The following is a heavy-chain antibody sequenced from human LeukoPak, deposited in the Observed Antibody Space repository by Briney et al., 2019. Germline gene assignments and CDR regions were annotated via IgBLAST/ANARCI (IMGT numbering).Heavy chain of an antibody. Sequence: PSETLSLTCTVSGGSISSGDYYWSWIRQPPGKGLEWIGYIYYSGSTYYNPSLKSRVTISVDTSKNQFSLKLSSVTAADTAVYYCARDEGDDGAFDIWGQGTMVTVSS. D-gene: IGHD2-21*02. CDR1: GGSISSGDYY. CDR2: IYYSGST. J-gene: IGHJ3*02. CDR3: ARDEGDDGAFDI. V-gene: IGHV4-30-4*01.